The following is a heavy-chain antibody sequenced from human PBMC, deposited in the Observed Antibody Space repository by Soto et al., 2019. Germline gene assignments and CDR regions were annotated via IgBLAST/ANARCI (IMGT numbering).Heavy chain of an antibody. V-gene: IGHV3-30-3*01. D-gene: IGHD3-3*01. CDR1: GFTFSSYA. CDR2: VSYDGSKK. J-gene: IGHJ3*02. CDR3: AREQSGRAFDI. Sequence: QAQLVESGGGVVQPGRSLRLSCAASGFTFSSYAMYWVRQAPGKGLEWVAVVSYDGSKKYYADSVKGRFTISRDNSKNSLYLQINSLRVEDTAVYYCAREQSGRAFDIWGQGTMVTVSS.